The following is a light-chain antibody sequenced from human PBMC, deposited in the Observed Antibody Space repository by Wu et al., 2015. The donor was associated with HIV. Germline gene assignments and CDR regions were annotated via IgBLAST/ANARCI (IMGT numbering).Light chain of an antibody. Sequence: DIQMTQSPSSLSASVGDRVTITCRASQGISNHLAWYQQKPGKVPKLLIYAASTLQSGVPSRFSGSGSGTDFTLTISSLQPEDVATYYCQKYNTAPWTFGQGTKVEMK. J-gene: IGKJ1*01. CDR3: QKYNTAPWT. V-gene: IGKV1-27*01. CDR1: QGISNH. CDR2: AAS.